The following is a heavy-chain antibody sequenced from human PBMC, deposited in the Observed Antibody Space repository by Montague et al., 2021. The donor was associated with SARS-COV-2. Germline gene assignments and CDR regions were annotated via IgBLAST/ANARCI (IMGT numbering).Heavy chain of an antibody. CDR2: VNPADSRT. V-gene: IGHV5-10-1*01. CDR1: GYDFTSYW. Sequence: QSGAEVKKSGESLRISCRGSGYDFTSYWISWVRQMPGKGLEWMGRVNPADSRTNYSPSFQGQVTISVDKSATTAYLQWSSLKASDTAIYYCARSQYCGSDCHFAHWGQGSLVTVSS. J-gene: IGHJ4*02. D-gene: IGHD2-21*02. CDR3: ARSQYCGSDCHFAH.